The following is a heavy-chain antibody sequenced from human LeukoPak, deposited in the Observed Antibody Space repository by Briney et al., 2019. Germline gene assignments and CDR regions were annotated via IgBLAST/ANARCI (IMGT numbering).Heavy chain of an antibody. J-gene: IGHJ4*02. D-gene: IGHD3-22*01. Sequence: EASVKVSCKASGGTFSSYAISWVRQAPGQGLEWMGGIIPIFGTANYAQKFQGRVTITADESTRTAYMELSSLRSEDTAVYYCALTYDSSGRYFDYWGQGTLVTVSS. V-gene: IGHV1-69*13. CDR2: IIPIFGTA. CDR3: ALTYDSSGRYFDY. CDR1: GGTFSSYA.